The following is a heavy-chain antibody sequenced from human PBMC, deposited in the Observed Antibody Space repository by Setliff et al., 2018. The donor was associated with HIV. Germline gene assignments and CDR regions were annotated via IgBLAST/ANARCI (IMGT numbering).Heavy chain of an antibody. Sequence: ASVKVSCKTSGYTFTDYYMHWVRQAPGQGLEWMGRINANRGGTSYAQKFQGGVTMTRNTSISTAYMELSSLRSEDTAVYYCARGAGTWYEALDFDYWGQGTLVTVSS. D-gene: IGHD2-15*01. CDR1: GYTFTDYY. CDR3: ARGAGTWYEALDFDY. J-gene: IGHJ4*02. CDR2: INANRGGT. V-gene: IGHV1-2*06.